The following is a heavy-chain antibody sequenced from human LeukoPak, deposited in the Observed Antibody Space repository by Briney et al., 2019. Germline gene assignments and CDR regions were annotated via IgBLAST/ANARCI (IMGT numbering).Heavy chain of an antibody. D-gene: IGHD3-10*01. CDR1: GFTFDDYG. Sequence: GGSLRLSCAASGFTFDDYGMSWVRQAPGKGLEWVSGINWNGGSTAYADSVKGRFTISRDNAKHSLYLQMNSLRAEDTALYYCARETWFGELSYYYYYMDVWGKGTTVTVSS. V-gene: IGHV3-20*04. CDR2: INWNGGST. J-gene: IGHJ6*03. CDR3: ARETWFGELSYYYYYMDV.